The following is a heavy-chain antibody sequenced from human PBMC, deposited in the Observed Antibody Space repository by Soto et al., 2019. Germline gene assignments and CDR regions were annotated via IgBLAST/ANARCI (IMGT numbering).Heavy chain of an antibody. J-gene: IGHJ5*02. CDR3: VRDGTKTLRDWFDP. CDR2: IYATGTT. Sequence: SETLAVNCAVSGASISGFYWSWIRKSAGKGLEWIGRIYATGTTDYNPSLKSRVMMSVDTSKKQFSLKLRSVTAADTAVYYCVRDGTKTLRDWFDPWGQGISVPVSS. CDR1: GASISGFY. V-gene: IGHV4-4*07. D-gene: IGHD1-1*01.